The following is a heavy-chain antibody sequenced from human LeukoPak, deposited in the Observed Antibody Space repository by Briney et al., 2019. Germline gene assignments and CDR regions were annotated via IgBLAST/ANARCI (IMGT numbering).Heavy chain of an antibody. CDR3: ARDLYYDSAFPYYFDY. Sequence: GRSLRLSCAASGFTFSSYGMHWVRQAPGKGLEWVAVIWYDGSNKYYADSVKGRFTISRDNSKNTLYLQMNSLRAEDTAVYYCARDLYYDSAFPYYFDYWGQGTLVTVSS. V-gene: IGHV3-33*08. CDR1: GFTFSSYG. D-gene: IGHD3-22*01. CDR2: IWYDGSNK. J-gene: IGHJ4*02.